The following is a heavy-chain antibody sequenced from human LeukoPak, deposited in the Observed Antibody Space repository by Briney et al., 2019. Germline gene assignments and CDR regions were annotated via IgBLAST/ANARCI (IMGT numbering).Heavy chain of an antibody. CDR1: GYTFTIYG. CDR2: ISAYNGNT. D-gene: IGHD3-9*01. CDR3: ARAPINTYYDILTGYYPFDY. V-gene: IGHV1-18*01. J-gene: IGHJ4*02. Sequence: ASVTVSFTASGYTFTIYGISWVRQAPGQGLEWMGWISAYNGNTNYAQKLQGRVTMTTDTSTSTAYMELRSLRSDDTAVYYCARAPINTYYDILTGYYPFDYWGQGTLVTVSS.